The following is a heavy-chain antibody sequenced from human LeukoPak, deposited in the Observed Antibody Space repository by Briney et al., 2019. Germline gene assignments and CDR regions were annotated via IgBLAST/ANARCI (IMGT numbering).Heavy chain of an antibody. CDR3: ARIYVNRFDP. Sequence: GASVKVSCKASGGTFSSYAISWVRQAPGQGLEWMGGIIPIFGTANYAQKFQGRVTITTDESTSTAYMELRSLRSDDTAVYYCARIYVNRFDPWGQGTLVTVSS. J-gene: IGHJ5*02. V-gene: IGHV1-69*05. D-gene: IGHD3-16*01. CDR2: IIPIFGTA. CDR1: GGTFSSYA.